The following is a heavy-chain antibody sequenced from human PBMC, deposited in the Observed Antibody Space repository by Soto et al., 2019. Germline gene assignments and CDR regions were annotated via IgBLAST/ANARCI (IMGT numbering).Heavy chain of an antibody. J-gene: IGHJ6*02. CDR3: SRGAEIEDYYYYGMDV. V-gene: IGHV3-7*01. CDR1: GFSFSSYW. Sequence: GGSLRLSCAASGFSFSSYWLCWVRLAPGQGQGWVGNMKHDGSEKYYVDSEKGRFTSSRDNAKNSLYLQTNSLRAENTAVYYGSRGAEIEDYYYYGMDVWGQGTTVTVSS. CDR2: MKHDGSEK.